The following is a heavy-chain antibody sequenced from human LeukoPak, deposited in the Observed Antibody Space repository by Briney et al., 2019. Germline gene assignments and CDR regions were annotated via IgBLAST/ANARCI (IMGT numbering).Heavy chain of an antibody. Sequence: SETLSLTCTVSGGSISSSSYYWGWIRQPPGKGLEWIGSIYYSGSTYYNPSLKSRVTISVDTSKNQFSLKLSSVTAADTAVYYCARGPESYYYYYYMDVWGKGTTVTVSS. V-gene: IGHV4-39*07. CDR2: IYYSGST. J-gene: IGHJ6*03. CDR1: GGSISSSSYY. D-gene: IGHD3/OR15-3a*01. CDR3: ARGPESYYYYYYMDV.